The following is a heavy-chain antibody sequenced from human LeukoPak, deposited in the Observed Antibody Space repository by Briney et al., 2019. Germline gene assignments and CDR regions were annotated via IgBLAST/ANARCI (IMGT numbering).Heavy chain of an antibody. CDR3: AKDFRLVGTDY. Sequence: GGSLRLSCAASGFTFSNYGMTWVRQAPGKGLEWVSTISGFGVSTYYADSVKGRFTISRDNAKNTLYLQMISLRAEDTAVYYCAKDFRLVGTDYWGQGTLVTVSS. CDR2: ISGFGVST. J-gene: IGHJ4*02. D-gene: IGHD2-21*02. V-gene: IGHV3-23*01. CDR1: GFTFSNYG.